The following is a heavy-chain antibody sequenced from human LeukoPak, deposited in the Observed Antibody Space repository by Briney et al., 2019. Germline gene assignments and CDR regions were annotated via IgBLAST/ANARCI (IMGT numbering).Heavy chain of an antibody. D-gene: IGHD2-2*01. CDR2: ISSSSSYI. J-gene: IGHJ3*02. CDR1: GFTFSSYS. Sequence: PGGSLRLSCAASGFTFSSYSMNWVRQAPGKGLERVSSISSSSSYIYYADSVKGRFTISRDNAKNSLYLQMNSLRAEDTAVYYCVRDRIVVVPAAYMDDAFDIWGQGTMVTVSS. V-gene: IGHV3-21*01. CDR3: VRDRIVVVPAAYMDDAFDI.